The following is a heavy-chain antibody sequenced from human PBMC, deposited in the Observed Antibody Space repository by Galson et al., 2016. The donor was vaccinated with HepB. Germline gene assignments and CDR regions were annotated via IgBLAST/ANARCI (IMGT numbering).Heavy chain of an antibody. CDR2: ISYDGINE. CDR1: GFTFRNYG. J-gene: IGHJ4*02. CDR3: AKSDILAGYSVFDY. D-gene: IGHD3-9*01. V-gene: IGHV3-30*18. Sequence: SLRLSCATSGFTFRNYGMNWVRQAPGKGLEWVAVISYDGINEYYVDSVKGRFTISRDNSKNTVYLQMNSLRPEDTAVYYCAKSDILAGYSVFDYWGQGTLVTVSS.